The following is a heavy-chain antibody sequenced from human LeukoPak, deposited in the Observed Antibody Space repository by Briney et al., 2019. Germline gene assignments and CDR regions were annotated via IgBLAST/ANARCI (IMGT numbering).Heavy chain of an antibody. CDR1: GGSISSYY. Sequence: SETLSLTCTVSGGSISSYYWSWIRQPAGKGLEWIGRIYTSGSTNYNPSLKSRVTMSVDTSKNQSSLKLSSVTAADTAVYYCAREGLYCSSTSCYRAEFDPWGQGTLVTVSS. CDR3: AREGLYCSSTSCYRAEFDP. CDR2: IYTSGST. D-gene: IGHD2-2*01. V-gene: IGHV4-4*07. J-gene: IGHJ5*02.